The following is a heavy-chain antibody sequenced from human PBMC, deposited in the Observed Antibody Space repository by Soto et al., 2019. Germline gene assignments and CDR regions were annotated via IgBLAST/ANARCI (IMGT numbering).Heavy chain of an antibody. CDR3: ARGEQLWDAFDI. Sequence: PGGSLRLSCAASGFTFSSYEMNWVRQAPGKGLEWVSYISSSGSTIYYADSVKGRFTISRDNAKNSLYLQMNSLRAEDTAVYYCARGEQLWDAFDIWGQGTMVTVSS. CDR1: GFTFSSYE. D-gene: IGHD5-18*01. V-gene: IGHV3-48*03. CDR2: ISSSGSTI. J-gene: IGHJ3*02.